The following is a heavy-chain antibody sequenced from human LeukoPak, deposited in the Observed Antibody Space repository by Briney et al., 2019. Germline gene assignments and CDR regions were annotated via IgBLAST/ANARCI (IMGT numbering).Heavy chain of an antibody. CDR3: AIDRSRGWYWFDP. J-gene: IGHJ5*02. CDR2: IYSGGST. D-gene: IGHD6-19*01. CDR1: GFTYSRNY. Sequence: PGGSLRLFCAASGFTYSRNYMSGVPQAPGRGLEGVYVIYSGGSTQYAEYVNRRFTISRDNSKNTLYLQINNLRAEDTAVYYCAIDRSRGWYWFDPWGQGTLVTVSS. V-gene: IGHV3-66*01.